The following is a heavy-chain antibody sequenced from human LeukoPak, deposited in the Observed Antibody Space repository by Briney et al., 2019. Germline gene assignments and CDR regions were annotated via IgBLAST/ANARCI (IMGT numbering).Heavy chain of an antibody. CDR1: GYTFTGYY. CDR2: INPNSGGT. V-gene: IGHV1-2*02. CDR3: ASARYSSGWYDY. J-gene: IGHJ4*02. Sequence: ASVKVSCKASGYTFTGYYMHWVRQAPGQGLEWMGWINPNSGGTNYAQKFQGRVTMTRDTSISTAYMELSRLRPDDTAVYYCASARYSSGWYDYWGQGTLVTVSS. D-gene: IGHD6-19*01.